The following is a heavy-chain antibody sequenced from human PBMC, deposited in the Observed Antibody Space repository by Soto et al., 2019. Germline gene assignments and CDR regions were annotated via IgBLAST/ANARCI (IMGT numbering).Heavy chain of an antibody. J-gene: IGHJ4*02. CDR3: ARGGGYSSSWVDY. Sequence: QVQLVQSGAEEKKPGASVKVSCKASGYTFTSYAMHWVRQAPGQRLEWMGWINAGNGNTKYSQKFQGRVTITRDTAASKAYMELRSLRSEDTAVYYCARGGGYSSSWVDYWGQGTLVTVSS. CDR2: INAGNGNT. D-gene: IGHD6-13*01. V-gene: IGHV1-3*05. CDR1: GYTFTSYA.